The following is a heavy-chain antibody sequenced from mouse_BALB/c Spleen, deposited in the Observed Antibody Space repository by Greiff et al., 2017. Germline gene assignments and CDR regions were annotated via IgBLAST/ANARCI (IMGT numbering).Heavy chain of an antibody. J-gene: IGHJ2*01. CDR1: GYTFTSYW. CDR2: INPSTGYT. D-gene: IGHD2-4*01. V-gene: IGHV1-7*01. CDR3: AAYDYDAY. Sequence: VQLQQSGADLAKPGASVKMSCTASGYTFTSYWMHWVQQRPGQGLEWIGYINPSTGYTEYNQKLKDKATLTADKSSSTAYMQLSSLTSEDSAVYYCAAYDYDAYWGQGTTLTVSS.